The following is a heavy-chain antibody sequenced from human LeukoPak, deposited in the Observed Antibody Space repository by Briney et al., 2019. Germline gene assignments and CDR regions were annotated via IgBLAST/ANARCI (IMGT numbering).Heavy chain of an antibody. CDR1: GYTFTGYY. D-gene: IGHD3-9*01. CDR3: ARDRLPNYDILTGYHNWFDP. J-gene: IGHJ5*02. CDR2: INPNSGGT. V-gene: IGHV1-2*02. Sequence: EASVKVSCKASGYTFTGYYMHWVRQAPGQGLEWMGWINPNSGGTNYAQKFQGRVTMTRDTSISTAYMELSRLRSDDTAVYYCARDRLPNYDILTGYHNWFDPWGQGTLVTVSS.